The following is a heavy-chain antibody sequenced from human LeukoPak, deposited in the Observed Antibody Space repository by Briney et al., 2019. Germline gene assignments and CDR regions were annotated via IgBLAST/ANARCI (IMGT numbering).Heavy chain of an antibody. Sequence: SETLSLTCAVSGGSISSGGYSWSWIRQPPGKGLEWIGYIYHSGSTYYNPSLKSRVTISADRSKNQFSLKLSSVTAADTAVYYCAIVRGMVRGVIDYWGQGTLVTVSS. D-gene: IGHD3-10*01. CDR1: GGSISSGGYS. J-gene: IGHJ4*02. CDR2: IYHSGST. V-gene: IGHV4-30-2*01. CDR3: AIVRGMVRGVIDY.